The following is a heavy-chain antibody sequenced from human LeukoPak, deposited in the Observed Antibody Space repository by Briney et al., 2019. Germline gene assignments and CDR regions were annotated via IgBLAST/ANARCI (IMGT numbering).Heavy chain of an antibody. CDR3: ARNDYGDYGVWFDP. J-gene: IGHJ5*02. Sequence: PSQTLSLTCAVSGGSISSGGYSWSWIRQPPGKGLEWIGYIYHSGSTYYNPSLKSRVTISVDRSKNQFPLKLSSVTAADTAVYYCARNDYGDYGVWFDPWGQGTLVTVSS. D-gene: IGHD4-17*01. CDR2: IYHSGST. CDR1: GGSISSGGYS. V-gene: IGHV4-30-2*01.